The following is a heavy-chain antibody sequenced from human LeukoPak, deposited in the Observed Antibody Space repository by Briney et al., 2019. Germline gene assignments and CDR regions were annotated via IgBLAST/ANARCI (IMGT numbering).Heavy chain of an antibody. J-gene: IGHJ3*02. CDR2: INRSSSYI. CDR3: ARDRRDGYNLGDFDAFDM. CDR1: GFXFSSYS. D-gene: IGHD5-24*01. Sequence: GGSLRLSCAASGFXFSSYSMNWVRQAPGKGLEWVSYINRSSSYIYYADQMKGRFTMSRDNAKNSLYLQLNSLRAEDTAVYYCARDRRDGYNLGDFDAFDMWGQGTMVSVSS. V-gene: IGHV3-21*01.